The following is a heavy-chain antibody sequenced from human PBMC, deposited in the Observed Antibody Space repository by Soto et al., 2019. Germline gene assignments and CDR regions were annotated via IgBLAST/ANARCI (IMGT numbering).Heavy chain of an antibody. J-gene: IGHJ5*02. D-gene: IGHD2-21*02. CDR2: IYYSGST. Sequence: PSETLSLTCTVSGGSISSYYWSWIRQPPGKGLEWIGYIYYSGSTNYNPSHKSRDNISEDTSKNQFSLKLSSVTAADTAVYYCARTDSDYYSWFDPWGQGTLVTVSS. CDR3: ARTDSDYYSWFDP. CDR1: GGSISSYY. V-gene: IGHV4-59*01.